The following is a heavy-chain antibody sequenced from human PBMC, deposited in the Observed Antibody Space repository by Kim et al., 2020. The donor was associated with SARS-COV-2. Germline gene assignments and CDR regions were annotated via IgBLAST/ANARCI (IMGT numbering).Heavy chain of an antibody. J-gene: IGHJ4*02. Sequence: TNHNPSLKSRVTISVDTSRNQFSLKLSSVTAADTAVYYCARVVVGAPLDYWGQGTLVTVSS. D-gene: IGHD1-26*01. V-gene: IGHV4-34*01. CDR3: ARVVVGAPLDY. CDR2: T.